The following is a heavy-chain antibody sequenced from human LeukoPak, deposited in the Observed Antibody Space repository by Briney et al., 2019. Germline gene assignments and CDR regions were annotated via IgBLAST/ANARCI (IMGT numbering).Heavy chain of an antibody. D-gene: IGHD6-6*01. Sequence: SGSXYYTPSLQSRVTISVDTSKNQFSLKLSSVTAADTAVYYCARHPSGAQAARRRYYYYYYMDVWGKGTTVTVSS. CDR3: ARHPSGAQAARRRYYYYYYMDV. V-gene: IGHV4-39*01. J-gene: IGHJ6*03. CDR2: SGSX.